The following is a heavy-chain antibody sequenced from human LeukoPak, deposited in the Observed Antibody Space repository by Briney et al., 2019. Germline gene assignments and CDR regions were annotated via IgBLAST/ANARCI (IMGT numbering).Heavy chain of an antibody. J-gene: IGHJ4*02. D-gene: IGHD3-22*01. CDR1: GFAFSAYE. CDR2: IAGSDTTT. CDR3: TTLGYHLDS. V-gene: IGHV3-48*03. Sequence: GGSLRLSCLASGFAFSAYEMNWVRQAPGKGLEWVSYIAGSDTTTYYADSVKGRFTIFRDNAKNSLYLQMNSLRAEGTALYYCTTLGYHLDSWGQGTLVTVSS.